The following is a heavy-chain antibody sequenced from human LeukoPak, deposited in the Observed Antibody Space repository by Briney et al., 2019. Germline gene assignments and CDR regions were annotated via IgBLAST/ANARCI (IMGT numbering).Heavy chain of an antibody. CDR2: ISSSGSTM. J-gene: IGHJ4*02. V-gene: IGHV3-48*03. Sequence: GGSLRLSCAASGFTFSSYEMNWVRQAPGKGPEWVSYISSSGSTMYYADSVKGRFTISRDNAKNSLYLQMNSLRAEDTAVYYCARGRWLQPLDYWGQGTLVTVPS. CDR3: ARGRWLQPLDY. CDR1: GFTFSSYE. D-gene: IGHD5-24*01.